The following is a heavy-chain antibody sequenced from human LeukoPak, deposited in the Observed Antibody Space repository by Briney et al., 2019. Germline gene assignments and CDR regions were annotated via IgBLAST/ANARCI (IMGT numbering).Heavy chain of an antibody. Sequence: GASLQISCKGLGYYFSTYWNAWVRQRPGKGLEWMGIIYPGGSETRYDPSFQGQVTISADRSTSTAYLQWSSLRASDTAMYYCARASRDGYNQNFDHWGQGTLVTVSA. J-gene: IGHJ4*02. CDR3: ARASRDGYNQNFDH. D-gene: IGHD5-24*01. V-gene: IGHV5-51*01. CDR2: IYPGGSET. CDR1: GYYFSTYW.